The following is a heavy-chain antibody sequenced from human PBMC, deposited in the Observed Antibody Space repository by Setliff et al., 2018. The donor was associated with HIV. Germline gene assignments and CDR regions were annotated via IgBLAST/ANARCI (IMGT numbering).Heavy chain of an antibody. Sequence: PSETLSLTCIVSGASISSSDYFWVWIRQPPGKGLEWIGSIYHTGTTSYNRSLQSRVTISVDTSKNHFSLKVNSVTASDTAVYYCAGGEVRSRYVSSRAPFYHYYYYMDVWGKGTTVTVSS. CDR1: GASISSSDYF. J-gene: IGHJ6*03. CDR2: IYHTGTT. D-gene: IGHD6-13*01. V-gene: IGHV4-39*02. CDR3: AGGEVRSRYVSSRAPFYHYYYYMDV.